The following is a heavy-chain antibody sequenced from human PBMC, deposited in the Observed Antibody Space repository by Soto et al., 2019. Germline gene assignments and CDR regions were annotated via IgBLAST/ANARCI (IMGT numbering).Heavy chain of an antibody. V-gene: IGHV3-33*08. CDR3: ARDLSTIFPYYYGMAV. D-gene: IGHD3-3*01. CDR1: GFTFSSYG. Sequence: GGSLRLSCAASGFTFSSYGMHWVRQAPGKGLEWVAVIWYDGSNKYYADSVKGRFTISRDNSKNTLYLQMNSLRAEDTAVYYCARDLSTIFPYYYGMAVWGQGTTVTVSS. J-gene: IGHJ6*02. CDR2: IWYDGSNK.